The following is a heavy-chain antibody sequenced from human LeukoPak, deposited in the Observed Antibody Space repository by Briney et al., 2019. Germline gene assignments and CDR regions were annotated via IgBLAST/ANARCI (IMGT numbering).Heavy chain of an antibody. D-gene: IGHD5-24*01. V-gene: IGHV1-69*06. CDR1: GGTFSSYA. Sequence: SVKVSCKASGGTFSSYAISWVRQAPGQGLEWMGGIIPIFGTANYAQKFQGRVTITADKSTSTAYIELSSLRSEDTAVYYCARVAGDGYNQGEVDYWGQGTLVTVSS. CDR3: ARVAGDGYNQGEVDY. CDR2: IIPIFGTA. J-gene: IGHJ4*02.